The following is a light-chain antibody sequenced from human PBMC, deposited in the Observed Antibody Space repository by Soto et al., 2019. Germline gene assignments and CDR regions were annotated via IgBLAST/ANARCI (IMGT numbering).Light chain of an antibody. J-gene: IGKJ2*01. Sequence: EIVLTQSPGTLSLSPGERATLSCRASQSVSSAYLAWYQHKPGQAPRLLIYGASNRATGIPDRFSGSGSGTDFTLTISRLEPEDFAVYFCQQHGRSPPFTFGQGTKVEIK. CDR1: QSVSSAY. V-gene: IGKV3-20*01. CDR3: QQHGRSPPFT. CDR2: GAS.